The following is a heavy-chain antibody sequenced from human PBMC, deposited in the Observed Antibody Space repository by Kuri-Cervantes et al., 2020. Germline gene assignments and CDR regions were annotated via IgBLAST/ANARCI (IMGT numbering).Heavy chain of an antibody. CDR1: GGSISSGGYY. Sequence: SETLSLTCAVSGGSISSGGYYWSWIRQPPGKGLEWIGYIYYSGSTNYNPSLKSRVTISVDMSKNQFSLKLSSVTAADTAVYYCARDNLNFGFDYWGQGTLVTVSS. D-gene: IGHD3-10*01. CDR2: IYYSGST. V-gene: IGHV4-61*08. CDR3: ARDNLNFGFDY. J-gene: IGHJ4*02.